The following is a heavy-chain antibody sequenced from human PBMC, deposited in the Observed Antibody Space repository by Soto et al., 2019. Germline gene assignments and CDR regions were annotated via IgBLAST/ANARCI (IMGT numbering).Heavy chain of an antibody. V-gene: IGHV1-18*01. Sequence: QVHLVQSGAEVKKPGASVKVSCQGSGYAFTTYGITWVRQAPGQGLEGMGWISAHNGNTNYAQKLQGRVNVTRDKSTSTAYMELRSLRNDDTAVYYCARGRYGDYWGQGALVTVSS. J-gene: IGHJ4*02. CDR2: ISAHNGNT. D-gene: IGHD1-1*01. CDR1: GYAFTTYG. CDR3: ARGRYGDY.